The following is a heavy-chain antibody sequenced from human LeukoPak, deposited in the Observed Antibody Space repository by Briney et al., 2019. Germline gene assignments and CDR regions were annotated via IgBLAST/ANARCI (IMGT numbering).Heavy chain of an antibody. V-gene: IGHV5-51*01. CDR3: ARLSFLGSYADAFDI. CDR2: IYPGDSDT. D-gene: IGHD1-26*01. Sequence: GESLKISCKGSGYSSTSYWIGWVRQMPGKGLEWMGIIYPGDSDTRYSPSFQGQVTISADKSISTAYLQWSSLKASDTAMYYCARLSFLGSYADAFDIWGQGTMVTVSS. J-gene: IGHJ3*02. CDR1: GYSSTSYW.